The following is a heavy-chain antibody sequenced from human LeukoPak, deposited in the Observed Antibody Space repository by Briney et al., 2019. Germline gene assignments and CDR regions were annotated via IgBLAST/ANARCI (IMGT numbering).Heavy chain of an antibody. J-gene: IGHJ4*02. D-gene: IGHD4-17*01. Sequence: GGSLRLSCAASGLTFSSHWMHWVRQAPGKGLVWVSRITNDGSSTTYADSVKGRFTISRDNAKNTLYLQMNSLRAEDTAVYYCAKDRNGDYVLDYWGQGTLVTVSS. CDR1: GLTFSSHW. CDR3: AKDRNGDYVLDY. CDR2: ITNDGSST. V-gene: IGHV3-74*01.